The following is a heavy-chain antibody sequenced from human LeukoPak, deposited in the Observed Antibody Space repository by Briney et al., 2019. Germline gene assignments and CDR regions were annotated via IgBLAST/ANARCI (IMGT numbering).Heavy chain of an antibody. Sequence: ASVKVSCKASGYIFTGYYMHWVRQAPGQGLEWMGWINPNSGGTNYAQKFQGRVTMTRDTSISTAYMELSRLRSDDTAVYYCARDRCSGGSCYSYYYGMDVWGQGTTVTVSS. J-gene: IGHJ6*02. D-gene: IGHD2-15*01. V-gene: IGHV1-2*02. CDR2: INPNSGGT. CDR3: ARDRCSGGSCYSYYYGMDV. CDR1: GYIFTGYY.